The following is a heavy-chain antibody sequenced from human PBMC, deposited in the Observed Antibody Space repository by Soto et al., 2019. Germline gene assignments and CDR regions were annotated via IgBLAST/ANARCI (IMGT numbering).Heavy chain of an antibody. CDR3: ARESSSTSVNWLDT. J-gene: IGHJ5*02. CDR2: IGTTGTI. V-gene: IGHV3-11*01. CDR1: GFSFTDYY. D-gene: IGHD2-2*01. Sequence: QVQLVESGGGLVKPGGSLRLSCEVSGFSFTDYYMSWIRQAPGKGLEWMSYIGTTGTIYHADAVRCRFAIARDIAKNSMYLQMSNLRADDTAVYYCARESSSTSVNWLDTCGQGTLVPVSS.